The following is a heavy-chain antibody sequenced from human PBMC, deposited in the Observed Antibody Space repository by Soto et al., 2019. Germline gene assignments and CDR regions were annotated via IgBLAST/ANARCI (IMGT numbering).Heavy chain of an antibody. CDR1: GFTFINYY. J-gene: IGHJ4*02. V-gene: IGHV1-69*04. CDR2: IIPILGIA. D-gene: IGHD5-12*01. CDR3: ARGGDGYNYDY. Sequence: SVKVSCKASGFTFINYYMHWVRQAPGQGLEWMGRIIPILGIANYAQKFQGRVTITADKSTSTAYMELSSLRSEDTAVYYCARGGDGYNYDYWGQGTLVTVSS.